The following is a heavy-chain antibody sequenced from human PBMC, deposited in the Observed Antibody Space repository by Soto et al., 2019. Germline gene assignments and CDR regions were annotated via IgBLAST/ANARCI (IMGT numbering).Heavy chain of an antibody. V-gene: IGHV4-4*02. CDR3: ARGGHCSGGSCYGYYYMDV. D-gene: IGHD2-15*01. Sequence: SETLSLTCAVSSGSISSSNWWSWVRQPPGKGLEWIGEIYHSGSTNYNPSLKSRVTISVDKSKNQFSLKLSSVTAADTAVYYCARGGHCSGGSCYGYYYMDVWGKGTTVTVSS. CDR2: IYHSGST. J-gene: IGHJ6*03. CDR1: SGSISSSNW.